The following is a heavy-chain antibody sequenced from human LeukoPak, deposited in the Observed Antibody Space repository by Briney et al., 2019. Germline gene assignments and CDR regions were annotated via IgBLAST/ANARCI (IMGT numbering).Heavy chain of an antibody. V-gene: IGHV3-23*01. CDR1: GFTFSSYA. CDR3: AKFPEYYYYYMDV. J-gene: IGHJ6*03. Sequence: GGSLRLSCAASGFTFSSYAMSWVRQAPGKGLEWVSAISGSGGSTYYADSVKGRFTISRDNSKNTLYLQMNSLRAEDTAVYYCAKFPEYYYYYMDVWGKETTVTVSS. CDR2: ISGSGGST.